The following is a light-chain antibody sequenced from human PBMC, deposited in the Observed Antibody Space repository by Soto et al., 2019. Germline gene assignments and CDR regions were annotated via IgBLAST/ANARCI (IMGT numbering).Light chain of an antibody. J-gene: IGLJ1*01. CDR1: SSDIGAYTN. CDR3: QSYDSSLGGNYV. Sequence: QSALTQPAAVSGSPGQSITISCTGTSSDIGAYTNVSWYQQHPGKAPKLMIYEVSNRPSGVSNRFSGSKSGNTASLTITGLQAEDEADYYCQSYDSSLGGNYVFGTGTKVTVL. V-gene: IGLV2-14*01. CDR2: EVS.